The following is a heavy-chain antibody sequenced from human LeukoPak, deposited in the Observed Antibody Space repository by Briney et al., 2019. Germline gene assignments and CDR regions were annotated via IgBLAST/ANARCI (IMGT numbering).Heavy chain of an antibody. Sequence: GGSLRLSCAASGFTFSSYEMNWVRQAPGKGLEWVSDISSSGSTIYYADSEKGRFTISRDNAKNSLYQQMNSLRAEETADYYGAEDGGDDSGYGPYDAFDIWGQGTMVTVSS. J-gene: IGHJ3*02. CDR1: GFTFSSYE. CDR2: ISSSGSTI. D-gene: IGHD5-12*01. V-gene: IGHV3-48*03. CDR3: AEDGGDDSGYGPYDAFDI.